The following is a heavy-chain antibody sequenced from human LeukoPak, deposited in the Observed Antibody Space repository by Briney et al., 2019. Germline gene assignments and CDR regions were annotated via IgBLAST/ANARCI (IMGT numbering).Heavy chain of an antibody. D-gene: IGHD2-2*01. J-gene: IGHJ4*02. CDR1: GFTFDDYA. V-gene: IGHV3-9*01. CDR2: ISWNSGSI. CDR3: AKDYYKYCSSTSCYLFDY. Sequence: GGSLRLSCAASGFTFDDYAMHWVRQAPGKGLEWVSGISWNSGSIGYADSVKGRFTISRDNAKNSLYLQMNSLRAEDTALYYCAKDYYKYCSSTSCYLFDYWGQGTLVTASS.